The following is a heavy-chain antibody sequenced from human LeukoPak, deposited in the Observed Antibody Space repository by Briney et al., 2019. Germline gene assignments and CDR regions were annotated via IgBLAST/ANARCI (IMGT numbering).Heavy chain of an antibody. CDR2: VSGSGSP. Sequence: PSETLSLTCSVSGGSLSPHDWTWLRQPAGRGLEWIGRVSGSGSPNYNPSPKRRVTMSVEASISQFHLKLTSETAADTAVYFCARGKTAAGTVLEYWG. CDR1: GGSLSPHD. CDR3: ARGKTAAGTVLEY. D-gene: IGHD6-13*01. J-gene: IGHJ4*01. V-gene: IGHV4-4*07.